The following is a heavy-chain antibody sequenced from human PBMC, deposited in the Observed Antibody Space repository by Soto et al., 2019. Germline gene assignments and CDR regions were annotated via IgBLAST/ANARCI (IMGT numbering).Heavy chain of an antibody. CDR2: INPNSGGT. D-gene: IGHD6-6*01. J-gene: IGHJ4*02. Sequence: QVQLVQSGAEVKKPGASVKVSCKASGYTFTGYYMHWVRQAPGQGPEWMGWINPNSGGTTYAQKFQGRVTVTRDTSISTAFMELSSVRSDDTAVYYCARGGSSSLDYWGQGTLVTVSS. CDR3: ARGGSSSLDY. V-gene: IGHV1-2*02. CDR1: GYTFTGYY.